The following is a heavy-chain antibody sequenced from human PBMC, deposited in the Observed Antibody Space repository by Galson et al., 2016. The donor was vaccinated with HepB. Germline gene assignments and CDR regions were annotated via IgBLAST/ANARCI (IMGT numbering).Heavy chain of an antibody. CDR3: ARRQRIAARLAPFDI. J-gene: IGHJ3*02. D-gene: IGHD6-6*01. CDR2: IYRSGTT. Sequence: SETLSLTCTVSGGSIDSSNWWTWVRQSPEKGLEWIGEIYRSGTTHYNPSLESRATVSLDTTKNQFSLRLTSVTAAETAVYYCARRQRIAARLAPFDIWGQGTMVTVSS. CDR1: GGSIDSSNW. V-gene: IGHV4-4*02.